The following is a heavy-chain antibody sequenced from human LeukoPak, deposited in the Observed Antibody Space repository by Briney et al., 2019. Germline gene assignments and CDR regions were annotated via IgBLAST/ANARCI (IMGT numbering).Heavy chain of an antibody. D-gene: IGHD6-13*01. CDR1: GGSMSGYF. CDR2: IYYSGST. CDR3: ARSITSSWYGDFQH. Sequence: SETLSLTCTVSGGSMSGYFWSWIRQPPGKGLEWIGYIYYSGSTNYNPSLKSRVTISVDTSKDQFSLKLSSVTAADTAAYYCARSITSSWYGDFQHWGRGTLVTVSS. V-gene: IGHV4-59*01. J-gene: IGHJ1*01.